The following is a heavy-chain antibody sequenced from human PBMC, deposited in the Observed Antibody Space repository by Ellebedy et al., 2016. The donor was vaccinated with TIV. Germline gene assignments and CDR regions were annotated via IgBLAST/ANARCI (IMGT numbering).Heavy chain of an antibody. CDR2: IYPGDSDT. Sequence: GESLKISXKGSGYSFTSYWIGWVRQMPGKGLEWMGIIYPGDSDTRYSPSFQGQVTISADKSISTAYLQWSSLKASDTAMYYCARQTRRGWLQSPIAYFDYWGQGTLVTVSS. J-gene: IGHJ4*02. V-gene: IGHV5-51*01. CDR1: GYSFTSYW. CDR3: ARQTRRGWLQSPIAYFDY. D-gene: IGHD5-24*01.